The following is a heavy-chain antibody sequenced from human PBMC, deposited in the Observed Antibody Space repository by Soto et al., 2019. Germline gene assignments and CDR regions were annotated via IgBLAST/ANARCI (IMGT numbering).Heavy chain of an antibody. V-gene: IGHV1-8*01. CDR1: GTTLTSYD. Sequence: QVQLVQSGAEVKKPGASVRVSCKASGTTLTSYDITWVRQATGQGLEWMGWMNPNSGNTGYAQKFQGRVTMTRNTSISTAYMELSSLRSEDTAVYYCAREKTSYGMDVWGQGTTVTVSS. CDR2: MNPNSGNT. CDR3: AREKTSYGMDV. J-gene: IGHJ6*02.